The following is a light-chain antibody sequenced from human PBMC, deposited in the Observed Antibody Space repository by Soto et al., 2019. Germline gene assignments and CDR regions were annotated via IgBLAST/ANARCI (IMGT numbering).Light chain of an antibody. Sequence: EIVLTQSPGTLSLSPGERATLSCRASQSVSNSYLAWYQQKPGQAPRLLIYGSSSRATGIPDRFSGSGSGTDFTLPISRLEPEDFAVYYCQQYGGSPRTFGQGTKVEIK. J-gene: IGKJ1*01. CDR2: GSS. V-gene: IGKV3-20*01. CDR3: QQYGGSPRT. CDR1: QSVSNSY.